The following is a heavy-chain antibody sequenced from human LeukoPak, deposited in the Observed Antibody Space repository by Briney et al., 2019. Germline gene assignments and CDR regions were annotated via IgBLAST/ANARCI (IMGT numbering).Heavy chain of an antibody. J-gene: IGHJ4*02. Sequence: SETLSLTCTVSGGSISSYYWSWLRQPAGKGLEWIGRIYTSGSTNYNPSLKSRVTMSVDTSKNQFSLKLSSVTAADTAVYYCASIRLSGSYYSYWVDYWGQGTLVTVSS. CDR1: GGSISSYY. D-gene: IGHD1-26*01. V-gene: IGHV4-4*07. CDR2: IYTSGST. CDR3: ASIRLSGSYYSYWVDY.